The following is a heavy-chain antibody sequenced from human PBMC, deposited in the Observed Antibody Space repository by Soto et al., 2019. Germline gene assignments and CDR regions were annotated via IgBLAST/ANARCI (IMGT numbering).Heavy chain of an antibody. CDR1: DGSVSSGNYY. J-gene: IGHJ4*02. D-gene: IGHD6-13*01. CDR2: ISYIGST. CDR3: AREEKQLARYGGDFDY. Sequence: PSETLSLTCTVSDGSVSSGNYYWSWIRQPPGRGLEWIGHISYIGSTNYNPSLKSRVTISVDTSKNQFSLKLTSVTAADTAVYYCAREEKQLARYGGDFDYWGQGTPVTVPQ. V-gene: IGHV4-61*01.